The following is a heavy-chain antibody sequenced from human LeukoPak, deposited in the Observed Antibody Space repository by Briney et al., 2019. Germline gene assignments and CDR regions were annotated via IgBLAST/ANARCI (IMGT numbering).Heavy chain of an antibody. CDR3: ARVATTLLLTYYFDY. D-gene: IGHD3-10*01. V-gene: IGHV1-69*05. Sequence: SVKVSCKASGGTFSSYAISWVRQAPGQGLEWMGGIIPIFGTANYAQKFQGRVTITTDESTSTAYMELSSLRSEDTAVYYCARVATTLLLTYYFDYWGQGTLVTVSS. J-gene: IGHJ4*02. CDR2: IIPIFGTA. CDR1: GGTFSSYA.